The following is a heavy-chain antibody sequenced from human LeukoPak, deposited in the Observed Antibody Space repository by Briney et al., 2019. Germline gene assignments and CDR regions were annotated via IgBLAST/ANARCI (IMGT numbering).Heavy chain of an antibody. D-gene: IGHD3-9*01. CDR2: IRYDGSNK. CDR1: GFTFSSYG. V-gene: IGHV3-30*02. CDR3: TTGPYDILTGPTTDY. J-gene: IGHJ4*02. Sequence: PGGSLRLSCAASGFTFSSYGMHWVRQAPGKGLEWVAFIRYDGSNKYYADSVKGRFTISRDNSKNTLYLQMNSLRAEDTAVYYCTTGPYDILTGPTTDYWGQGTLVTVSS.